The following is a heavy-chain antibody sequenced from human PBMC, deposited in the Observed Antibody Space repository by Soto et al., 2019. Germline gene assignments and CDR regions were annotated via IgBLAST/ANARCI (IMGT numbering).Heavy chain of an antibody. CDR3: ERGGDRGGYDWRVFDY. Sequence: EVQLVQSGAEVKKPGESLKIPCKGSGYSFTTHWIGWVRQMPGKGLEWMGIIYPGDSDTKYSPSFQGQVPISADKSIGTAHLEWSSLKASGTAMYRCERGGDRGGYDWRVFDYWGQGTLVSVSS. V-gene: IGHV5-51*01. D-gene: IGHD5-12*01. J-gene: IGHJ4*02. CDR1: GYSFTTHW. CDR2: IYPGDSDT.